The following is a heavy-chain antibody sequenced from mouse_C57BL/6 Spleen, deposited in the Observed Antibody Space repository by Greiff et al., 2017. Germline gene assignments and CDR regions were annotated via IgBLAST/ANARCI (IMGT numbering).Heavy chain of an antibody. D-gene: IGHD2-3*01. J-gene: IGHJ2*01. CDR2: IYPGDGDT. V-gene: IGHV1-82*01. CDR1: GYAFSSSW. Sequence: QVQLQQSGPELVKPGASVKISCKASGYAFSSSWMNWVKQRPGKGLEWIGRIYPGDGDTNYNGKFKGKATLTADKSSSTAYMQLSSLTSEDSAVYFCARGRDGYSYYFDYWGQGTTLTVSS. CDR3: ARGRDGYSYYFDY.